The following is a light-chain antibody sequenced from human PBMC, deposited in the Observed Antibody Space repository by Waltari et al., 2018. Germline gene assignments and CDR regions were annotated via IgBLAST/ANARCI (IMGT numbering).Light chain of an antibody. Sequence: QSALTQPVSVSGSLGQSIPISCTGSSSYIGAYASVSWYQQHPGRAPTLMIFHVTERPSGISNRFSGSKSGNTASLTISGLQTEDEADYYCSSYTTSGTLVFGGGTKLTIL. CDR3: SSYTTSGTLV. CDR1: SSYIGAYAS. CDR2: HVT. V-gene: IGLV2-14*03. J-gene: IGLJ2*01.